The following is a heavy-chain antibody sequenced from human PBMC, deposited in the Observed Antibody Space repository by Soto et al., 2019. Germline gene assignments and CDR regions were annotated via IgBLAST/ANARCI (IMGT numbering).Heavy chain of an antibody. CDR2: IWYDGSDK. CDR3: ASEGMRVVTATQPHWYFDL. V-gene: IGHV3-33*01. D-gene: IGHD2-21*02. CDR1: GFTFSSYG. J-gene: IGHJ2*01. Sequence: QVQLVESGGGVVQPGRSLRLSCAASGFTFSSYGMHWVRQAPGKGLEWVAVIWYDGSDKYYADSVKGRFTISRDNSKNMLYLQMSTLRAEEPAVYYCASEGMRVVTATQPHWYFDLWGRGTLVTVSS.